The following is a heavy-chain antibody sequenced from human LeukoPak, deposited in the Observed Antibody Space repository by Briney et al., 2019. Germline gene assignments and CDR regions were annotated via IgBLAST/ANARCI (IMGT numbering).Heavy chain of an antibody. CDR1: GFTFSDYD. Sequence: SGGSLRLSCAASGFTFSDYDMHWVRQATGKGLEWVSAIGTAGDTYYTGSVKGRFTISRENAKNSLSLQMNSLRAGDTAVYYCARVAKERVGGVYYFDYWGQGTLVTASS. CDR3: ARVAKERVGGVYYFDY. J-gene: IGHJ4*02. D-gene: IGHD1-1*01. V-gene: IGHV3-13*01. CDR2: IGTAGDT.